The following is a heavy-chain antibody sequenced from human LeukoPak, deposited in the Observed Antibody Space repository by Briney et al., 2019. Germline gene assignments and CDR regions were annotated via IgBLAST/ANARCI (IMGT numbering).Heavy chain of an antibody. CDR3: TRQYGDYNHGEIDY. J-gene: IGHJ4*02. CDR2: IRSKANSYAT. V-gene: IGHV3-73*01. CDR1: GFTFSGSA. Sequence: GGSLRLSCAASGFTFSGSAMHWVRQASGKGLEWVGRIRSKANSYATAYAASVKGRFTISRDDSKNTAYLQMNSLKTEDTAVYYCTRQYGDYNHGEIDYWGQGTLVTVSS. D-gene: IGHD4-17*01.